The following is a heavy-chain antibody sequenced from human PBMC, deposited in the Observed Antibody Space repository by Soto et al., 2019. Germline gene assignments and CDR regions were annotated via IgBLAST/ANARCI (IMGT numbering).Heavy chain of an antibody. CDR2: ISYDGSNK. CDR1: GFTFSSYA. V-gene: IGHV3-30-3*01. Sequence: PGGSLRLSCAASGFTFSSYAMHWVRQAPGKGLEWVAVISYDGSNKYYADSVKGRFTISRDNSKNTLYLQTNSLRAEDTAVYYCARDSGYDSIQYNWFDPWGQGTLVTVSS. J-gene: IGHJ5*02. CDR3: ARDSGYDSIQYNWFDP. D-gene: IGHD5-12*01.